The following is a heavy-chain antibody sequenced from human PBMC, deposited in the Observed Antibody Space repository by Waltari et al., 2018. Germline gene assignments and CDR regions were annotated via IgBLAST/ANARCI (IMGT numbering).Heavy chain of an antibody. CDR1: GFTLNNYA. J-gene: IGHJ4*02. Sequence: EVQLVESGGGLVHPGGSLRLSCAASGFTLNNYAMRWVRQAPGKGLEWVSTIGGGGTTYFADSVKGRFTISRDNSRNTVYLQMNSLRAEDTAVYYCAKGGITGSHYFEYWGQGTLVAVSS. CDR3: AKGGITGSHYFEY. CDR2: IGGGGTT. V-gene: IGHV3-23*04. D-gene: IGHD1-20*01.